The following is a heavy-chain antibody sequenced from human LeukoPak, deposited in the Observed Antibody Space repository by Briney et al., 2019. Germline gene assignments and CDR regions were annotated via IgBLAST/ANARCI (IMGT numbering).Heavy chain of an antibody. J-gene: IGHJ4*02. Sequence: GASVKVSCKASGYTFTSYGISWVRQAPGQGLEWMGWISAYNGNTNYAQKLQGRVTMTTDTSTSTAYMELRSLRSDDTAVYYCATTDRFGGSSEFDYWGQGTLVTVSS. CDR1: GYTFTSYG. CDR2: ISAYNGNT. CDR3: ATTDRFGGSSEFDY. D-gene: IGHD2-15*01. V-gene: IGHV1-18*01.